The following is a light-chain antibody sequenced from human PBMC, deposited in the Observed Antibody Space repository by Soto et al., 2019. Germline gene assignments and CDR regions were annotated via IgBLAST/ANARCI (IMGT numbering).Light chain of an antibody. J-gene: IGKJ1*01. Sequence: DIQITQSPSTLSASVGERVTITCRASQSISSWLAWYQQKPGRAPKLLIYDASSLESGVPSRFSGSGSGTEFTLTISSLQPDDFATYYCQQYNSYSSTFGQGTKVDIK. CDR1: QSISSW. V-gene: IGKV1-5*01. CDR2: DAS. CDR3: QQYNSYSST.